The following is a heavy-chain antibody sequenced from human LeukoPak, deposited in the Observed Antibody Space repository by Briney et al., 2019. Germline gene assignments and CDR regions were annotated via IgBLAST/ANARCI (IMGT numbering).Heavy chain of an antibody. CDR3: ARDKLGYCTNGVYYTLDY. CDR1: GYTFTGYY. Sequence: ASVKVSCKASGYTFTGYYMHWVRQAPGQGLEWMGWINPNSGGTNYAQKFQGRVTMTRDTSISTAYMELSRLRSDDTAVYYCARDKLGYCTNGVYYTLDYWGQGTLVTVSS. J-gene: IGHJ4*02. V-gene: IGHV1-2*02. CDR2: INPNSGGT. D-gene: IGHD2-8*01.